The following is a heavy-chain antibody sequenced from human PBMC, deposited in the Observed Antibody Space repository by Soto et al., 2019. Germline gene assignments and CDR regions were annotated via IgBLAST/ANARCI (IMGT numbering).Heavy chain of an antibody. Sequence: QLQLQESGPGLVKPSETLSLTCTVSGGSISSSSYYWCCIRQPPGKGLEWIGSIYYSGSTYYDPSLKSRVIVAVNTSKNQSSLELSALTSEDTAVYYCSRSTGGYGDYWGQETLVTVSS. CDR1: GGSISSSSYY. D-gene: IGHD2-8*02. V-gene: IGHV4-39*01. CDR3: SRSTGGYGDY. CDR2: IYYSGST. J-gene: IGHJ4*02.